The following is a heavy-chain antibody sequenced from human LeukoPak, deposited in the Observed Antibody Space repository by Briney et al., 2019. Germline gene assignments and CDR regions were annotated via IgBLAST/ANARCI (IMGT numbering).Heavy chain of an antibody. J-gene: IGHJ4*02. Sequence: SVTVSCKASGGTFSSYTISWVRQAPGQGLEWMGEIIPIFGTANYAQKFQGRVTITADESTGTAYMELSSLRSEDTAVYYCAREGGEVGYCSGGSCRTFDYWGQGTLVTVSS. CDR2: IIPIFGTA. CDR1: GGTFSSYT. V-gene: IGHV1-69*13. D-gene: IGHD2-15*01. CDR3: AREGGEVGYCSGGSCRTFDY.